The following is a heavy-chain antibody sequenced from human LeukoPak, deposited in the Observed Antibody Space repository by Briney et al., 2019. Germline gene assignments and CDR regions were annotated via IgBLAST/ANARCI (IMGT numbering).Heavy chain of an antibody. Sequence: GRSLRLSCAASGFTFSSYGMHWVRQAPGKGLEWVAVISYDGSNKYYADSVKGRFTISRDNSKNTLYLQMNTLRAEDTAVYYCAKYSSGCLRGAGYCFYYWGQGTLVTVSS. V-gene: IGHV3-30*18. D-gene: IGHD6-19*01. CDR3: AKYSSGCLRGAGYCFYY. CDR1: GFTFSSYG. CDR2: ISYDGSNK. J-gene: IGHJ4*02.